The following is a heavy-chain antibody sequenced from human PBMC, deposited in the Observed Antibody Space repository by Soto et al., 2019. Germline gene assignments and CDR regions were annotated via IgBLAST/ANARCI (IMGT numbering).Heavy chain of an antibody. D-gene: IGHD4-17*01. Sequence: GASVKVSCKASGFTFTSSAVQWVRQARGQRLEWIGWIVVGSGNTNYAQKFQERVTITRDMSTSTAYMELSSLRSEDTAVYYCAADDTVTKHYYSYGMDVWGQGTTVTVSS. J-gene: IGHJ6*02. CDR1: GFTFTSSA. CDR3: AADDTVTKHYYSYGMDV. V-gene: IGHV1-58*01. CDR2: IVVGSGNT.